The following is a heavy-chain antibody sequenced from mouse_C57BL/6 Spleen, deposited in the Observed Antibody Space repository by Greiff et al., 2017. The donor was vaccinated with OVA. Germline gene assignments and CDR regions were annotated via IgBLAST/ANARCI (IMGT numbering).Heavy chain of an antibody. J-gene: IGHJ2*01. CDR3: ARSGFITTWYYFDY. CDR1: GYAFSSSW. Sequence: QVQLQQSGPELVKPGASVKISCKASGYAFSSSWMNWVKQRPGKGLEWIGRIYPGDGDTNYNGKFKGKATLTADKSSSTAYMQLSSLTSEDSAVYFCARSGFITTWYYFDYWGQGTTLTVSS. CDR2: IYPGDGDT. D-gene: IGHD1-1*01. V-gene: IGHV1-82*01.